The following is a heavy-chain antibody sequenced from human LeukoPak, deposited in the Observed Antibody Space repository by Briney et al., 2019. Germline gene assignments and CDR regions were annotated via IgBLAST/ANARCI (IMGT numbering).Heavy chain of an antibody. CDR2: IYYSGST. J-gene: IGHJ4*02. D-gene: IGHD3-10*01. V-gene: IGHV4-39*07. Sequence: SETLSLTCTVSGGSISSSSYYWGWIRQPPGKGLEWIGSIYYSGSTYYNPSLKSRVTISVDTSKNQFSLKLSSVTAADTAVYYCARFRGRHRGVVFDCWGQGTLVTVSS. CDR3: ARFRGRHRGVVFDC. CDR1: GGSISSSSYY.